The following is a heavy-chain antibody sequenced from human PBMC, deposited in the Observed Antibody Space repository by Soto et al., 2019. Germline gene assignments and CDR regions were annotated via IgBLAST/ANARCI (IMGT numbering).Heavy chain of an antibody. D-gene: IGHD5-12*01. CDR3: ARDEYSGYDYPTTFFDY. J-gene: IGHJ4*02. Sequence: GGSLRLSCAASGFTFSSYSMNWVRQAPGKGLEWVSYISSSSSTIYYADSVKGRFTISRDNAKNSLYLQMNSLRAEDTAVYYCARDEYSGYDYPTTFFDYWGQGTLVTVSS. CDR1: GFTFSSYS. CDR2: ISSSSSTI. V-gene: IGHV3-48*01.